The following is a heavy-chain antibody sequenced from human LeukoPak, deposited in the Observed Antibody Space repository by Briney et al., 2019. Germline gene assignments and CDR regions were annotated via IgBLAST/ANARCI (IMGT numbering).Heavy chain of an antibody. CDR3: ARERVPDIVATIDAFDI. J-gene: IGHJ3*02. Sequence: GGSLRLSCAASGFTFSGYSMNWVRQAPGKGLEWVSSISSSSSYIYYADSVKGRFTISRDNAKNSLYLQMNSLRAEDTAVYYCARERVPDIVATIDAFDIWGQGTMVTVSS. CDR1: GFTFSGYS. CDR2: ISSSSSYI. D-gene: IGHD5-12*01. V-gene: IGHV3-21*01.